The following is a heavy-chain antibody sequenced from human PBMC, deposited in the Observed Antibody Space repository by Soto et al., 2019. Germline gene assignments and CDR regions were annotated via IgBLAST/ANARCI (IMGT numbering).Heavy chain of an antibody. J-gene: IGHJ6*02. D-gene: IGHD2-2*02. CDR2: IYYSGST. CDR1: GGSISSGGYY. V-gene: IGHV4-30-4*08. CDR3: ARDVVVVPAAIRGSNYYYGMDV. Sequence: SETLSLTCTVSGGSISSGGYYWSWIRQHPGKGLEWIGYIYYSGSTYYNPSLKSRVTISVDTSKNQFSLKLSSVTAADTAVYYCARDVVVVPAAIRGSNYYYGMDVWGQGTTVTVSS.